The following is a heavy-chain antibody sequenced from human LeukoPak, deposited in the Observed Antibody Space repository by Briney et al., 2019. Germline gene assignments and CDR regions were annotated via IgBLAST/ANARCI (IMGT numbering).Heavy chain of an antibody. CDR1: GFTFSSYA. J-gene: IGHJ6*02. V-gene: IGHV3-30*04. Sequence: PGGSLRLSCAASGFTFSSYAMHWVRQAPGKGLEWVAVISYDGSNKYYADSVKGRFTISRDNSKNTLYLQMNSLRAEDTAVYYCAKDLSGSYYVVNYVSDYYYYGMDVWGQGTTVTVSS. D-gene: IGHD1-26*01. CDR3: AKDLSGSYYVVNYVSDYYYYGMDV. CDR2: ISYDGSNK.